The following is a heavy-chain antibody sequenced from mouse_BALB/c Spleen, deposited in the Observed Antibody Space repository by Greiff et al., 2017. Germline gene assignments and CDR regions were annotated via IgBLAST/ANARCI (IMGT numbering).Heavy chain of an antibody. V-gene: IGHV2-6-7*01. Sequence: QVQLKESGPGLVAPSQSLSITCTVSGFSLTGYGVNWVRQPPGKGLEWLGMMWGDGSTDYNSALKSRLSISKDNSTSQVFLKMNSLQTDDTSRYYCAREESLLRLREGAMDYWGQGTSVTVSS. J-gene: IGHJ4*01. CDR3: AREESLLRLREGAMDY. CDR2: MWGDGST. CDR1: GFSLTGYG. D-gene: IGHD1-2*01.